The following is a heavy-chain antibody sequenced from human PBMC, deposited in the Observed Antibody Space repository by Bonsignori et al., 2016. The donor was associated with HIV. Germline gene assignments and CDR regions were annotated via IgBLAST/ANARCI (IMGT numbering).Heavy chain of an antibody. V-gene: IGHV3-7*03. D-gene: IGHD6-25*01. CDR2: IKQDGSDK. Sequence: GESLKISCAASGFTFNSYWMTWVRQAPGKGLEWVAHIKQDGSDKYYVGSVKGRFTISRDNVKNSLLLQMNSLRAEDTAVYYCVRGSSGWGFYYYYSYYMDAWGKGTTVTVSS. CDR3: VRGSSGWGFYYYYSYYMDA. CDR1: GFTFNSYW. J-gene: IGHJ6*03.